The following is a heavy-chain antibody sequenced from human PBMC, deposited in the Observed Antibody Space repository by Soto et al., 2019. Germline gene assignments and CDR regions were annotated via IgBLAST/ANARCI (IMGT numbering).Heavy chain of an antibody. Sequence: PSETLSLTCTVSGGSISSGDYYWSWIRQPPGKGLEWIGYIYYSGSTYYNPFLKSRVTISVDTSKNQFSLKLSSVTAADTAVYYCARDSRGSGSYYYYYYGMDVWGQGTTVTVSS. CDR1: GGSISSGDYY. CDR2: IYYSGST. J-gene: IGHJ6*02. V-gene: IGHV4-30-4*01. D-gene: IGHD3-10*01. CDR3: ARDSRGSGSYYYYYYGMDV.